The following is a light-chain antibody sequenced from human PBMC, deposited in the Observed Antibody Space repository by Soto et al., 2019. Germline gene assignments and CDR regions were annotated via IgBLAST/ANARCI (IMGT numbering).Light chain of an antibody. CDR3: QHYNCYSEA. J-gene: IGKJ1*01. CDR2: KAS. Sequence: DIQMTQSPSTLSGSVGDRVTITCRASQTISSWLAWYQQKPGKAPKLLIYKASTLKSGVPSRFSGSGSGTEFTLTISTLQPHDFGTDLCQHYNCYSEAFGKGTQVAVK. CDR1: QTISSW. V-gene: IGKV1-5*03.